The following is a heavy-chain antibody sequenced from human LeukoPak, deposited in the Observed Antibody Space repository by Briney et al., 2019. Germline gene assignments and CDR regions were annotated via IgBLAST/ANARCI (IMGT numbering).Heavy chain of an antibody. V-gene: IGHV3-23*01. J-gene: IGHJ3*01. CDR1: GFTASSHA. CDR2: MNHGGDKT. Sequence: GGSLRLSCAASGFTASSHAMSWVRQPPGKGPKWVSVMNHGGDKTYYADSVKGRFTISRDTSENTLYLYMNSLRVDDTAVYYCAKKLLGMGARSDAFDVWGQGTMVTVSS. D-gene: IGHD1-26*01. CDR3: AKKLLGMGARSDAFDV.